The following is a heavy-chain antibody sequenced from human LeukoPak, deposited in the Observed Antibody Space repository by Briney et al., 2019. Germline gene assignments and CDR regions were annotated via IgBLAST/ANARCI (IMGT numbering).Heavy chain of an antibody. V-gene: IGHV1-8*01. CDR2: MNPNSGDT. D-gene: IGHD1-7*01. CDR3: ARAPSITGTTPPGY. J-gene: IGHJ4*02. Sequence: ASVKVSCKASGYTFTSYDINWVRQATGQGLEWMGWMNPNSGDTGYAQKFQGRVTMTRNTSISTAYMELSSLRSEDTAVYYCARAPSITGTTPPGYWGQGTLVTVSS. CDR1: GYTFTSYD.